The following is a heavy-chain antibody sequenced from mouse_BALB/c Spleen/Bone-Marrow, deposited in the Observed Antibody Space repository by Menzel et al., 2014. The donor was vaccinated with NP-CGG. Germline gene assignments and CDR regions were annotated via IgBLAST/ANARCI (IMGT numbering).Heavy chain of an antibody. D-gene: IGHD2-1*01. J-gene: IGHJ1*01. V-gene: IGHV7-3*02. Sequence: DVMLVESGGGLVQPGGSLRLSCATSGFTFTDYYMSWVRQPPGKALEWLGFIRNKAKGYTTEHSASVKGRFTISRDNSHSILYLQMHPLRAEDSETYYCARDINYGNYWCFDVWGAGTTVTVSS. CDR3: ARDINYGNYWCFDV. CDR2: IRNKAKGYTT. CDR1: GFTFTDYY.